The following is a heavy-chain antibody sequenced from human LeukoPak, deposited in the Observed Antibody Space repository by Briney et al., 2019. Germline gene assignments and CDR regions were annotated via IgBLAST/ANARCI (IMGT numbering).Heavy chain of an antibody. J-gene: IGHJ4*02. CDR3: ARSTAGFDY. Sequence: GGSLRLSCAASGFTLSRSWMAWVRQAPGKGLEWVANIKEDGSERYYVDSVKGRFTISRDNAKNSLYLQMNSLRAEDTALYYCARSTAGFDYWGQGTLVTVSS. CDR1: GFTLSRSW. D-gene: IGHD1-1*01. V-gene: IGHV3-7*01. CDR2: IKEDGSER.